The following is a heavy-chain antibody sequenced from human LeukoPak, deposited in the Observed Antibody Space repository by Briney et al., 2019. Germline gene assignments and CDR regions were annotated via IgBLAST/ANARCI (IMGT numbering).Heavy chain of an antibody. D-gene: IGHD2-2*01. CDR1: GGSISSYY. CDR3: ARNGVGVANHYYYMDV. CDR2: IYTSGST. Sequence: SETLSLTCTVSGGSISSYYWSWIRQPAGKGLEWIGRIYTSGSTNYNPSLKSRVNMSVDTSKNQFSLKLSSVTAADTAVYYCARNGVGVANHYYYMDVWGKGTTVTISS. V-gene: IGHV4-4*07. J-gene: IGHJ6*03.